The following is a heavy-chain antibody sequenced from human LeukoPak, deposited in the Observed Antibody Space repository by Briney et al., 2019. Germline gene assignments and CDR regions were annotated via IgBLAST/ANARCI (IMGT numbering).Heavy chain of an antibody. D-gene: IGHD4-17*01. CDR3: ARNPYGDYGYFQH. Sequence: PETLSLTCTVSGDSIISSHYWSWIRQPPGKGLEWIGYIYTSGSTNYNPSLKSRVTISVVTYKNQFSLKLSSVTAADTAVYYCARNPYGDYGYFQHWGQGTLVTVSS. V-gene: IGHV4-4*09. CDR2: IYTSGST. J-gene: IGHJ1*01. CDR1: GDSIISSHY.